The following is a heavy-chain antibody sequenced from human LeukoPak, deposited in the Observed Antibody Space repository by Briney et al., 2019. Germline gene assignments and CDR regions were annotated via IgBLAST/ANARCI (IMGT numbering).Heavy chain of an antibody. CDR1: GFSFSDYY. Sequence: PGGSLRLSCAASGFSFSDYYMSWIRQAPGQGLEWVPFISSSGSNIYYAESVKGRFTISRDNAKNSLYLQMNSLRAEDTAVYYCARFGKWVPPFWGQGTLVTVSS. D-gene: IGHD2-2*01. V-gene: IGHV3-11*01. J-gene: IGHJ4*02. CDR3: ARFGKWVPPF. CDR2: ISSSGSNI.